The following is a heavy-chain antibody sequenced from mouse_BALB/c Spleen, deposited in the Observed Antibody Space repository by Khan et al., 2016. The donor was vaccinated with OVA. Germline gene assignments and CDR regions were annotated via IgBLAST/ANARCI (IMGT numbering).Heavy chain of an antibody. CDR3: TRPHYYGSNYYFDY. J-gene: IGHJ2*01. Sequence: EVELVESGGGLVKPGGSLKLSCAASGFAFSYYDMSWVRQTPEKRLEWVAFISTGGDNTYYPDTVKGRFTISRDNAKNTLYLQMSSLKSEDTAMYYCTRPHYYGSNYYFDYWGQGTTRTVSS. D-gene: IGHD1-1*01. V-gene: IGHV5-12-1*01. CDR1: GFAFSYYD. CDR2: ISTGGDNT.